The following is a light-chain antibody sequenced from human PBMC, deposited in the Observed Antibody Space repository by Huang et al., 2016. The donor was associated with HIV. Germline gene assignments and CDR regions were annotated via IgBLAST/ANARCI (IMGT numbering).Light chain of an antibody. Sequence: EIVMTQSPATLSVSPGERATLSCRASQSVSSNLAWYQQKPGQAPRLLISGASTRATGIPARFSGSGSATEFTLTISSLQSEDFALYYCQHYSTWPWTFGQGTKVEIK. V-gene: IGKV3-15*01. CDR3: QHYSTWPWT. J-gene: IGKJ1*01. CDR2: GAS. CDR1: QSVSSN.